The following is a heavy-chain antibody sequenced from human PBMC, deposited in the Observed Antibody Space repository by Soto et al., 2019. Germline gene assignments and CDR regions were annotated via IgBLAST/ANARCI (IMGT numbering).Heavy chain of an antibody. CDR2: INSDGTTT. CDR3: ARGGSGIAARPMDY. Sequence: PGGSLRLSCAASGLTFSSYWMHWVRQAPGKWLVWVSRINSDGTTTNYADSVKGRFTISKDNAKNTLYLQMNSLRAEDTAVYYCARGGSGIAARPMDYWGRGXLVTGYS. D-gene: IGHD6-6*01. CDR1: GLTFSSYW. J-gene: IGHJ4*02. V-gene: IGHV3-74*01.